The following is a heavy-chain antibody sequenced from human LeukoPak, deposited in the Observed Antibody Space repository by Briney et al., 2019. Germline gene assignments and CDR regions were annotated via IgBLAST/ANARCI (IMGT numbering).Heavy chain of an antibody. V-gene: IGHV5-51*01. D-gene: IGHD6-6*01. CDR2: IYPGDSDT. J-gene: IGHJ4*02. Sequence: GESLQISCKGSGYSFTSYWIGWVRQLPGKGLEWMGIIYPGDSDTRYSPSFQGQVTISADKSISTAYLQWSSLRASDTAMYYCASLPSSSSPDFDYWGQGTLVTVSS. CDR3: ASLPSSSSPDFDY. CDR1: GYSFTSYW.